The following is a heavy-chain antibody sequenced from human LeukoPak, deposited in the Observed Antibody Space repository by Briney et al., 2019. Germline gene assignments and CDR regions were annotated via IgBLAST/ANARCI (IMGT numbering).Heavy chain of an antibody. J-gene: IGHJ4*02. CDR3: ARDEGPSVRVFDY. V-gene: IGHV3-21*01. CDR2: ITFSSSHI. CDR1: GFTFSGYV. Sequence: PGGSLRLSCAASGFTFSGYVMTWVRQAPGKGLECVSSITFSSSHIYYADSVKGRFTISRDNTKDSLYLQMNSLRAEDTAVYYCARDEGPSVRVFDYWGQGTLVTVSS.